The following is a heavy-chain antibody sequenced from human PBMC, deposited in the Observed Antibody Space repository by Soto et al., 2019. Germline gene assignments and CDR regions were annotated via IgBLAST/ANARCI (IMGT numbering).Heavy chain of an antibody. V-gene: IGHV3-23*01. Sequence: EVQLLESGGGLVQPGGSLRLSCAASGFTFSSYAMSWVRQAPGKGLEWVSAISGSGGSTYYADSVKGRFTISRDNSKNTLDLQMNSPRAEDTAVYYCARPYVCTAMFIYVDLWGRGTLVTVSS. J-gene: IGHJ2*01. CDR1: GFTFSSYA. CDR2: ISGSGGST. CDR3: ARPYVCTAMFIYVDL. D-gene: IGHD5-18*01.